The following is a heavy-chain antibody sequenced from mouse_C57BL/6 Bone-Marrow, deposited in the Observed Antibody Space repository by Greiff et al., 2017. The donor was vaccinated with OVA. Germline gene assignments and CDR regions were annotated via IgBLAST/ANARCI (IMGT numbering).Heavy chain of an antibody. Sequence: VQLQQSGAELVRPGASVKLSCTASGFNIKDDYMHWVKQRPEQGLEWIGWIDPENGDTEYASKFQGKATITAETSSNTAYLQLSSLTSEDTAVYYCTTFYDGYPHWYFDVWGTGTTVTVSS. CDR1: GFNIKDDY. J-gene: IGHJ1*03. CDR2: IDPENGDT. V-gene: IGHV14-4*01. CDR3: TTFYDGYPHWYFDV. D-gene: IGHD2-3*01.